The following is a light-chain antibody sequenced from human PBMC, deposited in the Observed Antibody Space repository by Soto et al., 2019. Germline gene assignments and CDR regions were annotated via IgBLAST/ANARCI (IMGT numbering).Light chain of an antibody. CDR3: QQYNNWPGV. Sequence: EIVMTQSPATLSVSPGERATLSCRASQSVSSNLAWYQQKPVQAPRLLIYGASTRATGIPARFSGSGSGTEFTLTISSLQSEDFAVYYCQQYNNWPGVFGGGTKVEIK. CDR2: GAS. V-gene: IGKV3-15*01. J-gene: IGKJ4*01. CDR1: QSVSSN.